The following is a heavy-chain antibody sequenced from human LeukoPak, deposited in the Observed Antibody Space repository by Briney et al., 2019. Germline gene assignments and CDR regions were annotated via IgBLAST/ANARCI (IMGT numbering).Heavy chain of an antibody. CDR2: IGGSGGYT. CDR1: GFTFSNYA. CDR3: AKDMGTHGNDAFDI. D-gene: IGHD1-1*01. J-gene: IGHJ3*02. Sequence: GGSLRLSCATSGFTFSNYALSWVRQAPGKGLEWVSVIGGSGGYTYYADSVKGRFTISRDSSKNTLYLQMSGLRAEDTAIYYCAKDMGTHGNDAFDIWGQGTMVTVSS. V-gene: IGHV3-23*01.